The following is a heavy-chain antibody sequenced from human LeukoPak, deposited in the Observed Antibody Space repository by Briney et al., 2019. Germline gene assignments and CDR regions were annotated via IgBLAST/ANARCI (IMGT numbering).Heavy chain of an antibody. Sequence: GGSLRLSCAASGFTFSSYGMHWVRQALGKGLEWVAFIRYDGSNKYHADSVKGRFTISRDNSKNTLYLQMNSLRAEDTAVYHCAKDGVTMVRGVSKDYYYYMDVWGKGTTVTVSS. V-gene: IGHV3-30*02. D-gene: IGHD3-10*01. J-gene: IGHJ6*03. CDR3: AKDGVTMVRGVSKDYYYYMDV. CDR1: GFTFSSYG. CDR2: IRYDGSNK.